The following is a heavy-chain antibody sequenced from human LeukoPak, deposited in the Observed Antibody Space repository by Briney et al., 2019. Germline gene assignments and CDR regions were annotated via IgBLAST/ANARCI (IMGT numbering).Heavy chain of an antibody. CDR1: GFTFSSYA. CDR3: AKAPKGSCSGAKCYAFDS. V-gene: IGHV3-23*01. D-gene: IGHD2-15*01. J-gene: IGHJ4*02. Sequence: GGSLRLSCAASGFTFSSYAMNWVRQAPGTGLQWISSIVGSGANTYHADSVKGRFTISRDNSKNTLYLQMNSLGPEDTAIYYCAKAPKGSCSGAKCYAFDSWGQGTRVTVSS. CDR2: IVGSGANT.